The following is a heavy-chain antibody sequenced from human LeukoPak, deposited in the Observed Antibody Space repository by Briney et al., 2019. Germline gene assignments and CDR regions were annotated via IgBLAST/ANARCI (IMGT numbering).Heavy chain of an antibody. J-gene: IGHJ4*02. V-gene: IGHV3-30*01. CDR2: ITHDGSHN. CDR1: GFTFSNYA. Sequence: QPGRSLRLSCAASGFTFSNYAMQWVRQAPGEGPEWLAVITHDGSHNFYADSVKGRFTISRDNARDTLYLQMNGLTPEDTAVYYCARESSDYIPAYWGQGTLVTVSS. CDR3: ARESSDYIPAY. D-gene: IGHD4-11*01.